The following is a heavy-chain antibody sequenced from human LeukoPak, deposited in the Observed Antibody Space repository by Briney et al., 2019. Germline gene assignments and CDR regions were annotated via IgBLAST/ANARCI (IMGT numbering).Heavy chain of an antibody. Sequence: PGGSLILSCAASGXTFGDSSMHWVRQASGKGLEWVVRVRDRANNYATANAASVKGSFTISRDDSRNTAYLQMNSLKPEDTAVYFCARQRVGTSTFDYWGQGTLVTVSS. D-gene: IGHD1-1*01. CDR1: GXTFGDSS. V-gene: IGHV3-73*01. CDR3: ARQRVGTSTFDY. CDR2: VRDRANNYAT. J-gene: IGHJ4*02.